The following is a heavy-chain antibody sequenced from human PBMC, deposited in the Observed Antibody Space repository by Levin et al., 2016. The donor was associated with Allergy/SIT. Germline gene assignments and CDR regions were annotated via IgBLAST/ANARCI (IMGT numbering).Heavy chain of an antibody. CDR3: ARHREVTTLGDYYGMDV. J-gene: IGHJ6*02. D-gene: IGHD4-17*01. CDR1: GGSISSYY. Sequence: SETLSLTCTVSGGSISSYYWSWIRQPPGKGLEWIGYIYYSGSASYNPSLKSRVTILVDRSKNQFSLKLSSVTAADTAVYYCARHREVTTLGDYYGMDVWGQGTTVTVSS. V-gene: IGHV4-59*01. CDR2: IYYSGSA.